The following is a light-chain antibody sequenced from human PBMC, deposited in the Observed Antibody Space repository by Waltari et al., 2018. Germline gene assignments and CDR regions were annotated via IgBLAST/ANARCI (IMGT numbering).Light chain of an antibody. Sequence: DIVMTQSPDSLAVSLVERATITCKSSQTVMYFSNNKDYLAWYQQKPGQPPKLLIYWASTRESGVPDRFSGSGSATNFTLTINSLQAEDVAVYWCQQYITSPVTFGQGTRLEIK. CDR3: QQYITSPVT. CDR2: WAS. J-gene: IGKJ5*01. V-gene: IGKV4-1*01. CDR1: QTVMYFSNNKDY.